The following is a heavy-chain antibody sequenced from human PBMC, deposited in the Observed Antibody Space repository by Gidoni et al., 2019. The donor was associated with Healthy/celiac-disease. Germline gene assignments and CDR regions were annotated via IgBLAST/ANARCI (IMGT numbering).Heavy chain of an antibody. CDR2: ISYDGSNK. CDR1: GFTFSSYG. J-gene: IGHJ4*02. V-gene: IGHV3-30*18. CDR3: AKGGRYYDFWSGPFDY. Sequence: QVQLVESGGGVVQPGRSLRLSCAASGFTFSSYGMHWVRQAPGKGLEWVAVISYDGSNKYYADSVKGRFTISRDNSKNTLYLQMNSLRAEDTAVYYCAKGGRYYDFWSGPFDYWGQGTLVTVSS. D-gene: IGHD3-3*01.